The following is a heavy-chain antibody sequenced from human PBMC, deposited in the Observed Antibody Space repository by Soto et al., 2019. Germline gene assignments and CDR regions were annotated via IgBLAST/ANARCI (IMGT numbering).Heavy chain of an antibody. V-gene: IGHV1-18*01. CDR3: ARDPGPGLEVLNKQYYYFGMDV. CDR2: ISAYNGNT. J-gene: IGHJ6*02. D-gene: IGHD1-26*01. Sequence: ASVKVSCKASGYTFTSYGISWVRQDPGQGLEWMGWISAYNGNTNYAQKLQGRVTMTTDTSTSTAYMELRSLISDDTAVYYCARDPGPGLEVLNKQYYYFGMDVWGQGTTITVSS. CDR1: GYTFTSYG.